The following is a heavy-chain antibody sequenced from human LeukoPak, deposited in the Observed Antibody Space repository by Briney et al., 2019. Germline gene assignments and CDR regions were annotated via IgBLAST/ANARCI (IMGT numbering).Heavy chain of an antibody. V-gene: IGHV4-4*07. D-gene: IGHD5-18*01. J-gene: IGHJ3*02. Sequence: SETLSLTCTVSGGSISSYYWSWIRQPAGKGLEWIGRIYTSGSTNYNPSLKSRVTMSVDTSKNQFSLKLSSVTAADTAVYYCAREGVDTAMIDAFDIWGQGTMVTVSS. CDR2: IYTSGST. CDR1: GGSISSYY. CDR3: AREGVDTAMIDAFDI.